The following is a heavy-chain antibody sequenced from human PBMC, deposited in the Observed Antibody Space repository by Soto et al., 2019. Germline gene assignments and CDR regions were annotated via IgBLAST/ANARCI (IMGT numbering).Heavy chain of an antibody. CDR1: GFTFSSYA. CDR3: AKDTEPVIVVVPAATNRAFDY. V-gene: IGHV3-23*01. Sequence: EVQLLESGGGLVQPGGSLRLSCAASGFTFSSYAMSWVRQAPGKGLEWVSAISGSGGSTYYADSVKGRFTTSRDNSKNTLYLPMNSLRAEDTAVYYCAKDTEPVIVVVPAATNRAFDYWGQGTLVTVSS. CDR2: ISGSGGST. J-gene: IGHJ4*02. D-gene: IGHD2-2*01.